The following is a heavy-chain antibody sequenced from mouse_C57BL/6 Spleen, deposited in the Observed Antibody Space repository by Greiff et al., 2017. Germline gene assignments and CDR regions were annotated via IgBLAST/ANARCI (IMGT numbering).Heavy chain of an antibody. CDR3: ASIYYDYDAGSYYAMDY. CDR2: IDPANGNT. J-gene: IGHJ4*01. Sequence: EVQLQQSVAELVRPGASVKLSCTASGFNIKNTYMHWVKQRPEQGLEWIGRIDPANGNTKYAPKFQGKATITADTSSNTAYLQLSSLTSEDTAIYYCASIYYDYDAGSYYAMDYWGQGTSVTVSP. CDR1: GFNIKNTY. V-gene: IGHV14-3*01. D-gene: IGHD2-4*01.